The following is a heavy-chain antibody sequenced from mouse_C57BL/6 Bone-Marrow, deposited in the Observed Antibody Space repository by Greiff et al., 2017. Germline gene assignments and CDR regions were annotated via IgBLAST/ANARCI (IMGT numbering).Heavy chain of an antibody. CDR1: GYTFTSYW. Sequence: QVQLKQPGAELVKPGASVKMSCKASGYTFTSYWITWVKQRPGQGLEWLGDIYPGSGSTNSNEKFKSKATLTVATSSSTAYMQLSSLTSEDSAVYYCARPLHYGGQGTTLTVSS. CDR3: ARPLHY. J-gene: IGHJ2*01. CDR2: IYPGSGST. V-gene: IGHV1-55*01.